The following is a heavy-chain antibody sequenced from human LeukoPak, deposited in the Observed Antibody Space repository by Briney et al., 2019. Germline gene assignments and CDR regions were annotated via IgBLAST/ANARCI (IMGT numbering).Heavy chain of an antibody. J-gene: IGHJ4*02. CDR2: INPNSGDT. CDR3: ARTITGTLDY. Sequence: ASVKVSCKASGYTFTGYYIHWVRQAPGQGLEWMGWINPNSGDTDYAQKFQGRVSMTRGTSISTAYMELSRLRSDDTAVYYCARTITGTLDYWGQGTLVTVSS. CDR1: GYTFTGYY. D-gene: IGHD1-7*01. V-gene: IGHV1-2*02.